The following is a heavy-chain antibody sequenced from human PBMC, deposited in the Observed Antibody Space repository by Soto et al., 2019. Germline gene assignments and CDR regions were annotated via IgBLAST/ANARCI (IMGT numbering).Heavy chain of an antibody. CDR1: GFTFSDYN. CDR3: ARDKLSWLAPSPGYFDL. Sequence: EVQLVESGGGLVQPGGSLRLSCAAAGFTFSDYNMNWVRQAPGKGLEWVSYISSRNRNIYYGDSVKGRFTISRDNAKNSLYMQMSSLRAEDTAIYYCARDKLSWLAPSPGYFDLWGRGTLVTVSS. V-gene: IGHV3-48*01. D-gene: IGHD6-19*01. J-gene: IGHJ2*01. CDR2: ISSRNRNI.